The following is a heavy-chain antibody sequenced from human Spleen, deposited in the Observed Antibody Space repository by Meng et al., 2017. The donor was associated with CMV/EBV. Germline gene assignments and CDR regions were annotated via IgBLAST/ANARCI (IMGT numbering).Heavy chain of an antibody. CDR2: IKQDESEK. CDR1: GFSFSNYW. V-gene: IGHV3-7*01. J-gene: IGHJ4*02. D-gene: IGHD3-22*01. Sequence: GESLKISCAASGFSFSNYWMTWVRQAPGKGLEWVATIKQDESEKYYVGSVKGRFTISRDNAKNLLHLEVNSLRVEDTAVYYCARVGDTSGYYWLDYWGQGTLVTVSS. CDR3: ARVGDTSGYYWLDY.